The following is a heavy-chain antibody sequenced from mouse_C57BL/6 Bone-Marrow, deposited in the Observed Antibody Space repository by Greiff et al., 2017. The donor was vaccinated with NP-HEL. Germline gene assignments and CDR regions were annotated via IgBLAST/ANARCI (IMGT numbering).Heavy chain of an antibody. J-gene: IGHJ2*01. CDR2: ISYDGSN. CDR1: GYSITSGYY. CDR3: AREIFLDD. Sequence: DVKLQESGPGLVKPSQSLSLTCSVTGYSITSGYYWNWIRQFPGNKLEWMGYISYDGSNNYNPSLKNRISITRDTSKNQFFLKLNSVTTEDTATYYCAREIFLDDWGQGTTLTVSS. V-gene: IGHV3-6*01.